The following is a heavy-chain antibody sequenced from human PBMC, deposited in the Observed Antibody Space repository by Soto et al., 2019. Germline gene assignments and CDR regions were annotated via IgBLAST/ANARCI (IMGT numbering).Heavy chain of an antibody. CDR3: ARVFGSAAGTLDY. J-gene: IGHJ4*02. Sequence: GGSLRLSCAASGFTFSSYGMHWVRQAPGKGLEWVAVIWYDGSNKYYADSVKGRFTISRDNSKNTLYLQMNSLRGEDTAVYYCARVFGSAAGTLDYWGQGTLVTVSS. CDR2: IWYDGSNK. D-gene: IGHD6-13*01. V-gene: IGHV3-33*01. CDR1: GFTFSSYG.